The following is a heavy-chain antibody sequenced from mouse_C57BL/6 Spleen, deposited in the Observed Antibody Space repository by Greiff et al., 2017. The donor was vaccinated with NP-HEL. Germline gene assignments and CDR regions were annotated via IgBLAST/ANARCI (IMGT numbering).Heavy chain of an antibody. CDR1: GYTFTSYW. J-gene: IGHJ3*01. V-gene: IGHV1-69*01. CDR2: IDPSDSYT. D-gene: IGHD3-2*02. Sequence: QVQLQQPGAELVMPGASVKLSCKASGYTFTSYWMHWVKQRPGQGLEWIGEIDPSDSYTKYNQQFKGKSTLTVDKSSSTAYMQLSGLTSEDAAVYYCARGGQLRLPAYWGQGTLVTVSA. CDR3: ARGGQLRLPAY.